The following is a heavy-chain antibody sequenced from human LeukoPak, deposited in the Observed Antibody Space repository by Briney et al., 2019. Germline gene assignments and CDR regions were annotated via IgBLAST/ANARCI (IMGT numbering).Heavy chain of an antibody. Sequence: PGGSLRLSCAASGFTFSSYSMNWVRQAPGKGLEWVSSISSSSSYIYSADSVKGRFTISRDNAKNSLYLQMNSLRAEDTAVYYCAREGSSIAAATNWFDPWGQGTLVTVSS. CDR3: AREGSSIAAATNWFDP. D-gene: IGHD6-13*01. V-gene: IGHV3-21*01. J-gene: IGHJ5*02. CDR1: GFTFSSYS. CDR2: ISSSSSYI.